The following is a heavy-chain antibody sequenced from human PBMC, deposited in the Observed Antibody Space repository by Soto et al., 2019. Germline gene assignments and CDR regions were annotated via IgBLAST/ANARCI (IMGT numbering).Heavy chain of an antibody. CDR2: IIPIFGTA. D-gene: IGHD3-3*01. CDR1: GGTFSSYA. J-gene: IGHJ6*02. CDR3: ARYDFWSGYAAMRSCYYYGMDV. V-gene: IGHV1-69*06. Sequence: SVKVSCKASGGTFSSYAISWVRQAPGQGLEWMGGIIPIFGTANYAQKFQGRVTITADKSTSTAYMELSSLRSEDTAVYYCARYDFWSGYAAMRSCYYYGMDVWGQGTTVTVSS.